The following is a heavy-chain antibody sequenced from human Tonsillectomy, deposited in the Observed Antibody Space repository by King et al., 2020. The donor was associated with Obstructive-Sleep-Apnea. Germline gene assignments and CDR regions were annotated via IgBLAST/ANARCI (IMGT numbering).Heavy chain of an antibody. D-gene: IGHD1-7*01. Sequence: VQLQESGPRLVEPSEILFLTATVSGASVNNFSWSWIPHPAGEVLEWIGSRYHSGSTDYHHSLKSRVTMSVDTSKNQFSLKLTSVTPADTAVYYCARVGETIYYYYGMDVWGQGTTVTVSS. CDR3: ARVGETIYYYYGMDV. CDR2: RYHSGST. J-gene: IGHJ6*02. CDR1: GASVNNFS. V-gene: IGHV4-4*07.